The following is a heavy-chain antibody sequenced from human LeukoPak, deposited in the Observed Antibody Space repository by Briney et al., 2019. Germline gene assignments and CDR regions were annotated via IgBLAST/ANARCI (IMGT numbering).Heavy chain of an antibody. J-gene: IGHJ4*02. D-gene: IGHD3-22*01. CDR2: ISSSSSSYI. V-gene: IGHV3-21*01. CDR3: ARDSYYYDSSGYPTDY. Sequence: PGGSLRLSCAASGFTFSSYSMNWVRQAPGKGLEWVSSISSSSSSYIYYADSVKGRFTISRDNAKNSLYLQMNSLRAEDTAVYYCARDSYYYDSSGYPTDYWGQGTLVTVSS. CDR1: GFTFSSYS.